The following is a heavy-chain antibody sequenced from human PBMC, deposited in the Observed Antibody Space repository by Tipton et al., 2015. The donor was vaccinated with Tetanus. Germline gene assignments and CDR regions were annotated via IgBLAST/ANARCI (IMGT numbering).Heavy chain of an antibody. J-gene: IGHJ4*02. D-gene: IGHD1-14*01. CDR1: GTSLSGYY. V-gene: IGHV4-34*01. CDR3: ARGGISGDYYSDH. CDR2: NNHNGNS. Sequence: TLSLTCAVHGTSLSGYYWSWIRQAPGKGLEWIGENNHNGNSNYSPSLKSRATISLDTSKSQFSLTLTSVTAADTAVYYCARGGISGDYYSDHWGQGTLVTVSS.